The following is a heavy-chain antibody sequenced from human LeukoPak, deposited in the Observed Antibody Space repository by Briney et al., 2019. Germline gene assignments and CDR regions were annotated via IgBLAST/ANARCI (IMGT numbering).Heavy chain of an antibody. Sequence: PSETLSLTCTVSGGSINSYYWSWIRQPPGKGLECIGHIYYTGSTYYKPSLESRVTISVDTAKNQISLKLSSVTAADTAVYYCARYEEFSTGYSASSPSHYFDHCGQGTLVTVSS. CDR2: IYYTGST. CDR3: ARYEEFSTGYSASSPSHYFDH. D-gene: IGHD3/OR15-3a*01. J-gene: IGHJ4*02. V-gene: IGHV4-59*01. CDR1: GGSINSYY.